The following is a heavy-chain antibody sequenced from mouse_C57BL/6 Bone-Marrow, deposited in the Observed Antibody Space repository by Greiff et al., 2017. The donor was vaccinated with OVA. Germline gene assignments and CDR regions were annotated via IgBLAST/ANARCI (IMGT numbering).Heavy chain of an antibody. V-gene: IGHV1-76*01. CDR3: ASYGSSLWAMDY. D-gene: IGHD1-1*01. J-gene: IGHJ4*01. CDR2: IYPGSGNT. Sequence: VQLQQSGAELARPGASVKLSCKASGYTFTDYSINWVKQRPGQGLEWIGWIYPGSGNTYYNEKFKGKATLTADKSSSTAYMQLSSLTSEDSAVYFCASYGSSLWAMDYWGQGTSVTVSS. CDR1: GYTFTDYS.